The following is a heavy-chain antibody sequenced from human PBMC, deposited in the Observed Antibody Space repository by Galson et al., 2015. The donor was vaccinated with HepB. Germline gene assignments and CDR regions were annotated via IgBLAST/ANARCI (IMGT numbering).Heavy chain of an antibody. CDR2: ISSDGGST. CDR1: GFTFSSNA. Sequence: SLRLSSAASGFTFSSNAMHWVRQAPGKGLEYVSVISSDGGSTYYADSVKGRFTISRDNSKNTLYLQMSSLRVEDTAVYYCVKEGNDYGDYPFDYWGQGTLVIVSS. J-gene: IGHJ4*02. D-gene: IGHD4-17*01. V-gene: IGHV3-64D*06. CDR3: VKEGNDYGDYPFDY.